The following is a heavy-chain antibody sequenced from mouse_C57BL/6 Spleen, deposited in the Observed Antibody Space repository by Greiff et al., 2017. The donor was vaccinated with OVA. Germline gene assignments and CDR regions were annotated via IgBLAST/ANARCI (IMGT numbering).Heavy chain of an antibody. CDR3: AREAPYYGETY. D-gene: IGHD1-1*01. V-gene: IGHV1-81*01. J-gene: IGHJ3*01. CDR2: IYPRSGNT. CDR1: GYTFTSSG. Sequence: QVQLQQSGAELARPGASVKLSCTASGYTFTSSGISWVKQRPGQGLEWIGEIYPRSGNTYYNEKFKGQATLTADKSSSTAYMELRSLTSEDSAVYFCAREAPYYGETYWGQGTLVTVSA.